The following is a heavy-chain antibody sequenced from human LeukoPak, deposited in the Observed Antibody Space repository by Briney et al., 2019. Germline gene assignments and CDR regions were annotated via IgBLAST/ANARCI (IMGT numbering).Heavy chain of an antibody. Sequence: SETLSLTCTVSGGPISSYYWSWIRQPPGKGLEWIGYIYYSGSTNYNPSLKSRVTISVDTSKNQFSLKLSSVTAADTAVYYCARGPVGRSSGVDYWGQGTLVTVSS. CDR1: GGPISSYY. CDR3: ARGPVGRSSGVDY. V-gene: IGHV4-59*01. J-gene: IGHJ4*02. D-gene: IGHD2-15*01. CDR2: IYYSGST.